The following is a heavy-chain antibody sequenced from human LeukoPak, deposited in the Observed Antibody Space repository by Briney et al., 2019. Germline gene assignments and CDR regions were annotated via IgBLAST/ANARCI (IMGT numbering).Heavy chain of an antibody. CDR2: ISSGSSTI. D-gene: IGHD5-18*01. CDR3: ARDHGSYFARAFDI. Sequence: GGSLRLSCAASGFTFSSYSMNWVRQAPGKGLEWVSYISSGSSTIYYADSVKGRFTISRDNAKNSLFLQMNSLRAEDTAVYYCARDHGSYFARAFDIWGQGTMVTVSS. CDR1: GFTFSSYS. V-gene: IGHV3-48*01. J-gene: IGHJ3*02.